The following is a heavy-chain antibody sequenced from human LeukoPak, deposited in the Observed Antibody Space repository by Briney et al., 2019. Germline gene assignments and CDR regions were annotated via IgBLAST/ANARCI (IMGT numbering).Heavy chain of an antibody. D-gene: IGHD3-10*01. CDR3: AKDKSGGYDY. V-gene: IGHV3-30*18. CDR1: GFTFSSYG. Sequence: GGSLRLSCAASGFTFSSYGMHWVRQAPGKGLEWVAVISYDGSNKYYADSVKGRFTISRDNSKNRLYLQMNSLRAEDTAVYYCAKDKSGGYDYWGQGTLVTVSS. J-gene: IGHJ4*02. CDR2: ISYDGSNK.